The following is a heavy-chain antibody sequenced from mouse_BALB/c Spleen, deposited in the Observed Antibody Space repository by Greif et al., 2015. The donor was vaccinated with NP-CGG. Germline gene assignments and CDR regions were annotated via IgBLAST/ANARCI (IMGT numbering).Heavy chain of an antibody. Sequence: EVNVVESGAELVKPGASVKLSCTASGFNIKDTYMHWVKQRPEQGLEWIGRIDPANGNTKYDPKFQGKATITADTSSNTAYLQLSSLTSEDTAVYYCARSRGARATDYFDYWGQGTTLTVSS. CDR1: GFNIKDTY. J-gene: IGHJ2*01. CDR2: IDPANGNT. V-gene: IGHV14-3*02. CDR3: ARSRGARATDYFDY. D-gene: IGHD3-1*01.